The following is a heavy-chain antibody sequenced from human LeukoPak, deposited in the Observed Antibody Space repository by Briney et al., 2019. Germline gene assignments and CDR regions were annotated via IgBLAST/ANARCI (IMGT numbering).Heavy chain of an antibody. D-gene: IGHD1-26*01. CDR3: ARSSGAYRSFDY. V-gene: IGHV4-59*01. Sequence: NSSETLSLTCTVSGGSISSYYWSWIRQPPGKGLEWLGYIYYSGTTNYNPSLKSRVTISVDTSNNQFSLKVSSVTAADTAVYYCARSSGAYRSFDYWGQGTLVPVSS. CDR1: GGSISSYY. CDR2: IYYSGTT. J-gene: IGHJ4*02.